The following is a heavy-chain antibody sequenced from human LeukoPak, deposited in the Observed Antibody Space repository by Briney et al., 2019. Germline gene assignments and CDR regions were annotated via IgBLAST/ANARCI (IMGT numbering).Heavy chain of an antibody. CDR3: AREGRWDCSSTSCYSWFDP. V-gene: IGHV1-69*04. D-gene: IGHD2-2*02. CDR2: IIPIVGIA. Sequence: ASVKVPCKASGGTFSRYSISWVRQAPGQGLEWMGRIIPIVGIANYAQKFQGRVTITADKSTSTAYMELSSLRSEDTAVYYCAREGRWDCSSTSCYSWFDPWGQGTLVTVSS. J-gene: IGHJ5*02. CDR1: GGTFSRYS.